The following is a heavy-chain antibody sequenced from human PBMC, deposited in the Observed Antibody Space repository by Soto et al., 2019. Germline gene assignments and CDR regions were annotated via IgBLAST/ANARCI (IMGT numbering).Heavy chain of an antibody. CDR3: DSGGGYDYFDF. J-gene: IGHJ4*02. CDR1: GVRISYGGYP. Sequence: PSWSLSVTGTVSGVRISYGGYPWSCMWQSPGKGLEWLGYISHLETNYYNPSFKSRLSLCIDRTRNEFSLSLSSMTAADNAVPYCDSGGGYDYFDFWGPGSQLPVSS. V-gene: IGHV4-30-2*06. D-gene: IGHD3-22*01. CDR2: ISHLETN.